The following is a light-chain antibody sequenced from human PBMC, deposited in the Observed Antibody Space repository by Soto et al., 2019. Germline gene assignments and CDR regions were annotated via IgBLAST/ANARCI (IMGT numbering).Light chain of an antibody. CDR2: GAS. CDR3: QQSGRSPLT. CDR1: QSVSSSY. J-gene: IGKJ5*01. V-gene: IGKV3-20*01. Sequence: EIVLTQYPGDLSLSPGERATLSCRSSQSVSSSYLAWYQQKPGQAPRLLIYGASSRAPGIPDRFCGSGSGTDFTLTISSLEPEDFAVYYCQQSGRSPLTFGGGTRLEI.